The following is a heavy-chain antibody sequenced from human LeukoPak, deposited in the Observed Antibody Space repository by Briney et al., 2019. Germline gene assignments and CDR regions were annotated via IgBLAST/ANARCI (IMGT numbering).Heavy chain of an antibody. J-gene: IGHJ4*02. CDR1: GYIFTDYY. CDR2: LNSSGGST. CDR3: ARDRWELSYYFDY. V-gene: IGHV1-46*01. D-gene: IGHD1-26*01. Sequence: GASVKVSCKTSGYIFTDYYIHWVRQAPGQGLEWMGILNSSGGSTTYAQKFQGRITMTRDASTSTVYMELRSLRSEDTAVYYCARDRWELSYYFDYWGQGTLVTVSS.